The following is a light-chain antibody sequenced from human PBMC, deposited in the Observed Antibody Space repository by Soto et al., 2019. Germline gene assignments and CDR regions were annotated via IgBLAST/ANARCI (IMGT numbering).Light chain of an antibody. V-gene: IGKV1-5*03. CDR3: QQYSSYYMYT. J-gene: IGKJ2*01. CDR1: QSISDW. Sequence: DIQMTQSPSTLSASVGDRVTITCRASQSISDWLAWYQQKPGQAPKLLIYKASSLGSGVPSRFSGSGSGTEFTLTISSLQPDDVATYYCQQYSSYYMYTFGQGTKVDIK. CDR2: KAS.